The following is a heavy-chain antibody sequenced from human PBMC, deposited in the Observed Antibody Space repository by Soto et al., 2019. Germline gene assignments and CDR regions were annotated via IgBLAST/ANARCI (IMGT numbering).Heavy chain of an antibody. CDR3: ASGIDFYYAMDV. CDR2: IHHSGST. Sequence: XDTLSLTRAVAGYSISSGYYWVWIRQPPGKGLEWIGSIHHSGSTYNNASLKSRVTISVDTSKNQFSLKLSSVTDADTAVYYCASGIDFYYAMDVWGQGTTVTVSS. CDR1: GYSISSGYY. J-gene: IGHJ6*01. V-gene: IGHV4-38-2*01.